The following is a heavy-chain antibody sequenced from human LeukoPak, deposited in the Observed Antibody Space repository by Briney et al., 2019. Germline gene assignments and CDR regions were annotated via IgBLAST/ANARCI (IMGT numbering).Heavy chain of an antibody. Sequence: GGSLRLSCAASGFTFSSYWMHWVRQAPGKGLVWVSRINSDGSSTSYAGSVKGRFTISRDNAKNTLYLQMDTLRAEDTAVYYCARDNNYHDGSDYVYFFDYWGQGTLVTVSS. CDR3: ARDNNYHDGSDYVYFFDY. CDR1: GFTFSSYW. V-gene: IGHV3-74*01. J-gene: IGHJ4*02. D-gene: IGHD3-22*01. CDR2: INSDGSST.